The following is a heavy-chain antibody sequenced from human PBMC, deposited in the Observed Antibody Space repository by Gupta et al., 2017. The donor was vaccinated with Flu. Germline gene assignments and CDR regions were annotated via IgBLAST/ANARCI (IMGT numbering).Heavy chain of an antibody. D-gene: IGHD2-2*02. Sequence: LRQAPGQGLEWMRSINTDSGYTLYAQKFQGSVIMTRAVSGSTAYMDLSWLRAADTAVYYCASPVDTRDAFDIWGQGSMVTVSS. CDR3: ASPVDTRDAFDI. CDR2: INTDSGYT. V-gene: IGHV1-2*02. J-gene: IGHJ3*02.